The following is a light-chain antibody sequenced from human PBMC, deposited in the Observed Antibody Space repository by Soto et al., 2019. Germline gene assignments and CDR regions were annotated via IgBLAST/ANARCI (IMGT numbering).Light chain of an antibody. Sequence: EVEMTQSPATLSVSPGDRATLSYKARQSVSINLAWYQQKPGQAPRLLIWHASIRATGIPARFTGSGSGTEFTLTISSLQSEDFAVYYCQQYNNWPKTFGQGTKVEVK. CDR3: QQYNNWPKT. CDR1: QSVSIN. V-gene: IGKV3-15*01. J-gene: IGKJ1*01. CDR2: HAS.